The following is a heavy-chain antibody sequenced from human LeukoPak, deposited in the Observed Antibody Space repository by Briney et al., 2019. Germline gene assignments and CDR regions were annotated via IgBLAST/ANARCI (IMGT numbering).Heavy chain of an antibody. J-gene: IGHJ5*02. CDR2: FDPEDGET. Sequence: ASVKVSCKVSGYTLTELSMHWVRQAPGKGLEWMGGFDPEDGETIYAQKFQGRVTMTEDTSTDTAYMELSSLRSEDTAVYYCATYSLVGAARWFDPWGQGTLVTVSS. D-gene: IGHD1-26*01. CDR3: ATYSLVGAARWFDP. CDR1: GYTLTELS. V-gene: IGHV1-24*01.